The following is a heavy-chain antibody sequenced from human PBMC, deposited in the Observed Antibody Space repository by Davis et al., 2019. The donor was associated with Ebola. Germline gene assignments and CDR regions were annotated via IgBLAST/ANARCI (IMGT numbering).Heavy chain of an antibody. CDR3: ARAQYCSSTSCPREGIMYYYYYYMDV. D-gene: IGHD2-2*01. CDR2: INWNGGST. Sequence: GESLKISCAASGFTFDDYGMRWVRQAPGKGLEWVSGINWNGGSTGYADSVKGRFTISRDNAKNSLYLQMNSLRAEDTALYYCARAQYCSSTSCPREGIMYYYYYYMDVWGKGTTVTVSS. V-gene: IGHV3-20*04. J-gene: IGHJ6*03. CDR1: GFTFDDYG.